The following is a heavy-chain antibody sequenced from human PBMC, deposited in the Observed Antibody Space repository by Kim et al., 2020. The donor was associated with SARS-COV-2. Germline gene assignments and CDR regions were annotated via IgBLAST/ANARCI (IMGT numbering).Heavy chain of an antibody. V-gene: IGHV4-4*07. CDR3: ARGYGGNSQTPFDI. CDR2: IYTSGST. J-gene: IGHJ3*02. D-gene: IGHD4-17*01. CDR1: YDSTSSYY. Sequence: SETLSLTCSVSYDSTSSYYWSWIRQPAGKGLEWIGRIYTSGSTNYNPSLKSRVTMSLDASKRQFSLKVTSVTAADTAVYYCARGYGGNSQTPFDIWGQGT.